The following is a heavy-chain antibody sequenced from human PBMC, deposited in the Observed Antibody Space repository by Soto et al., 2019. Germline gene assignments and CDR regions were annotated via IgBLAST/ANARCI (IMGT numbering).Heavy chain of an antibody. D-gene: IGHD3-3*01. J-gene: IGHJ6*02. CDR2: IYRTGST. Sequence: SETLSLTCAVSGCSFTSNNWWTLVRRPPGQGLEWIGEIYRTGSTNYNPSLKSRVTISLDKSENQFSLKLSSVTAADTAVYYCARESSRDYDFWSGYLAMDVWGQGTTVT. CDR1: GCSFTSNNW. CDR3: ARESSRDYDFWSGYLAMDV. V-gene: IGHV4-4*02.